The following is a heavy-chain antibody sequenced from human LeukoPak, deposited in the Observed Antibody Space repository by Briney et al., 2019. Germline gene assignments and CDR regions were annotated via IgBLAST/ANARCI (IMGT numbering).Heavy chain of an antibody. J-gene: IGHJ4*02. Sequence: SETLSLTCTVSGGSISSYYWSWIRQPPGKGLEWIGYIYYSGSTNYNPSLKSRVTISVDTSKNQFSLKLSSVTAADTAVYYCAREVAASGPDYFDHWGQGTLVTVSS. CDR1: GGSISSYY. CDR3: AREVAASGPDYFDH. D-gene: IGHD6-13*01. CDR2: IYYSGST. V-gene: IGHV4-59*01.